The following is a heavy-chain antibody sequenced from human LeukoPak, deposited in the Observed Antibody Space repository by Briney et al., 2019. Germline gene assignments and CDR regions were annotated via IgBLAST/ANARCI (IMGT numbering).Heavy chain of an antibody. CDR3: ARDSPGGFGELLIDY. V-gene: IGHV3-21*01. J-gene: IGHJ4*02. CDR2: ISSSSSYI. D-gene: IGHD3-10*01. CDR1: GFTFSSYS. Sequence: PGGSLRLSCAASGFTFSSYSMNWVRQAPGKGLEWVSSISSSSSYIYYADSVKGRFTISRDNAKNSLYLQMNSLRAEDTAVYYCARDSPGGFGELLIDYWGQGTLVTVSS.